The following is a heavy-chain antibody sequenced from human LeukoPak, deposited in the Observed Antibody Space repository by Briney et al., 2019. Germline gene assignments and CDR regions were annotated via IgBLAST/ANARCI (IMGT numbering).Heavy chain of an antibody. D-gene: IGHD5-24*01. J-gene: IGHJ4*02. CDR2: ISYDGSNK. CDR3: ARGRGMATTRPLDY. Sequence: GGSLRLSCAASGFTFSSYGMHWVRQTPGKGLEWVAVISYDGSNKYYADSVKGRFTISRDNSKNTLYLQMNSLRAEDTAVYYCARGRGMATTRPLDYWGQGTLVTVSS. V-gene: IGHV3-30-3*01. CDR1: GFTFSSYG.